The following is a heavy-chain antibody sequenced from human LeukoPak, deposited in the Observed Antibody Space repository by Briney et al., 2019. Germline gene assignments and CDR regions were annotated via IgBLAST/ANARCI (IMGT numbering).Heavy chain of an antibody. V-gene: IGHV4-59*01. Sequence: SETLSLTCTVSGGSISSYYWSWIRQPPGKGLEWIGYIYYSGSTNYNPSLKSRVTISVDTSKNQFSLKLSSVTAADTAVYYCARATVRKVKWVVSLDAFDIWGQGTMVTVSS. CDR2: IYYSGST. J-gene: IGHJ3*02. CDR3: ARATVRKVKWVVSLDAFDI. D-gene: IGHD6-19*01. CDR1: GGSISSYY.